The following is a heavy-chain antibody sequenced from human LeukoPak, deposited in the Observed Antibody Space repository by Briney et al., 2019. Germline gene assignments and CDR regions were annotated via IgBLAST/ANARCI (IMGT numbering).Heavy chain of an antibody. CDR2: IYTSGST. CDR3: ARAPAARHYYYGMDV. Sequence: SETLSLTCTVSGGSISSYYWSWLRQPAGKGLEWIGRIYTSGSTNYNPSLKSRVTMSVDTSKNQFSLKLSSVTAADTAVYYCARAPAARHYYYGMDVWGQGTTVTVSS. V-gene: IGHV4-4*07. D-gene: IGHD2-2*01. J-gene: IGHJ6*02. CDR1: GGSISSYY.